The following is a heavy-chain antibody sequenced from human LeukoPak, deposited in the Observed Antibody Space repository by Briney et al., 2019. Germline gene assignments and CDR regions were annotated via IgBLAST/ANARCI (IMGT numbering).Heavy chain of an antibody. D-gene: IGHD6-19*01. CDR3: ARGPRLDSSGWYYGAFDI. Sequence: ASVKVSCKASGYTFTGYYMHWVRQAPGQGLEWMGRINPNSGGTNYAQKFQGRVTMNRDTSISTAYMELSRLRSDDTAVYYCARGPRLDSSGWYYGAFDIWGQGTMVTVSS. CDR2: INPNSGGT. V-gene: IGHV1-2*06. CDR1: GYTFTGYY. J-gene: IGHJ3*02.